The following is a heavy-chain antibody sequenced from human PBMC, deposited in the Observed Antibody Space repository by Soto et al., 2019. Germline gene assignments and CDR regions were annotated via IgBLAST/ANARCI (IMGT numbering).Heavy chain of an antibody. CDR1: GFTFSSYW. CDR2: INSDGSST. V-gene: IGHV3-74*01. D-gene: IGHD3-10*01. Sequence: PGGSLRLSCAASGFTFSSYWMHWVRQAPGKGLVWVSRINSDGSSTSYADSVKCRFTISRDNAKNTLYLQMNSLRAEDTAVYYCARDRRFSRGAGYYYGMDVWGQGTTVTVSS. J-gene: IGHJ6*02. CDR3: ARDRRFSRGAGYYYGMDV.